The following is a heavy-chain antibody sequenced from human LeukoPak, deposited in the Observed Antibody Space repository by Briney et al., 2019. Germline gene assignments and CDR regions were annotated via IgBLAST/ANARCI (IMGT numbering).Heavy chain of an antibody. V-gene: IGHV1-2*02. J-gene: IGHJ4*02. CDR1: GYTFNGYY. D-gene: IGHD1-26*01. CDR2: INPNSGGT. Sequence: GASVRVSCKASGYTFNGYYMHWVRQAPGQGLEWMGLINPNSGGTKYAQKFQGRVTMTWDTSISTAYMELSSLRSDDTAVYYCARGGSGTPRPNFDHWGQGNLVTVS. CDR3: ARGGSGTPRPNFDH.